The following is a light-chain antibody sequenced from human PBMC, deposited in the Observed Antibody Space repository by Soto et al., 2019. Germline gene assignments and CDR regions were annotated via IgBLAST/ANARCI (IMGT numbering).Light chain of an antibody. CDR3: CSYAGSYTFVV. CDR1: SSDVGGYNY. Sequence: QSALTQPRSVSGSPEQSVTISCTGTSSDVGGYNYVSWYQQHPGKAPKLMIYDVSKRPSGVPDRFSGSKSGNTASLTISGLQAEDEADYYCCSYAGSYTFVVFGGGTKLTVL. V-gene: IGLV2-11*01. J-gene: IGLJ2*01. CDR2: DVS.